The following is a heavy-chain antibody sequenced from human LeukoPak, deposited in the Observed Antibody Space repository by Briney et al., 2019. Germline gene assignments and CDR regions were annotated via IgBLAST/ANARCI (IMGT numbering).Heavy chain of an antibody. Sequence: SVKVSCKASGGTFSSYTISWVRQAPGQGLEWMGRIIPILGIANYAQKFQGRVTITADKSTSKAYMELSSLRSEDTAVYYCARGRYCSGGSCYSGSGAFDIWGQGTMVTVSS. CDR2: IIPILGIA. CDR3: ARGRYCSGGSCYSGSGAFDI. D-gene: IGHD2-15*01. CDR1: GGTFSSYT. J-gene: IGHJ3*02. V-gene: IGHV1-69*02.